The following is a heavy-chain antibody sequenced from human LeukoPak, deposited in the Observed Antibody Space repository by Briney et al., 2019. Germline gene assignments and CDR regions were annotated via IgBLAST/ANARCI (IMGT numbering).Heavy chain of an antibody. J-gene: IGHJ4*02. CDR1: GFTFSSYG. D-gene: IGHD2-15*01. Sequence: GGSLRLSCAASGFTFSSYGMHWVRQAPGKGLEWVAVISYDGGNEYYADSVKGRFTISRDNSKNTLYLQMNSLRAEDTAVYYCAKPPFESGVAATDLDYWGQGTLVTVSS. CDR3: AKPPFESGVAATDLDY. CDR2: ISYDGGNE. V-gene: IGHV3-30*18.